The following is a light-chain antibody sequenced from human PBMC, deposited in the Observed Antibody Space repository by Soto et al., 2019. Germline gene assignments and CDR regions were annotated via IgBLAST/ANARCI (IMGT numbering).Light chain of an antibody. V-gene: IGKV1-5*03. J-gene: IGKJ1*01. CDR1: QSISTW. CDR3: QQYSTYST. Sequence: DIPMTQSPSTLSASVGDRVIITCRASQSISTWLAWYQQKPGKAPKLLIYKASSLESGVPSRFSGSGSGTEFTLTISSLQPDDFATYYCQQYSTYSTFGQGTKVDIK. CDR2: KAS.